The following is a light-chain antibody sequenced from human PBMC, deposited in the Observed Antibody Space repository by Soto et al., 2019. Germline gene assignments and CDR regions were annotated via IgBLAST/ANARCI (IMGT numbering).Light chain of an antibody. J-gene: IGKJ5*01. CDR1: QSISSY. Sequence: EVVFTQSPDTLSLPPGERATLSCRASQSISSYLAWYQQKPGQAPRLLIWDASNRATGIPARFSGSGSGTDFTLTISSLQSEDFAVYYCQQYNNWPITFGQGTRLEIK. CDR2: DAS. CDR3: QQYNNWPIT. V-gene: IGKV3-11*01.